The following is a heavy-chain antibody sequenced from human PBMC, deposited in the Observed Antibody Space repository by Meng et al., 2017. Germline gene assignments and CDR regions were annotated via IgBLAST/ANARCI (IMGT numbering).Heavy chain of an antibody. CDR3: ARMGIAVAGTLGWEDY. CDR2: TNTNTGNP. V-gene: IGHV7-4-1*02. D-gene: IGHD6-19*01. Sequence: QVELVQSVSELKKPGASVKVSCKASGYTFTSYAMNWVRQAPGQGLEWMGWTNTNTGNPTYAQGFTGRFVFSLDTSVSTAYLQISSLKAEDTAVYYCARMGIAVAGTLGWEDYWGQGTLVTVSS. J-gene: IGHJ4*02. CDR1: GYTFTSYA.